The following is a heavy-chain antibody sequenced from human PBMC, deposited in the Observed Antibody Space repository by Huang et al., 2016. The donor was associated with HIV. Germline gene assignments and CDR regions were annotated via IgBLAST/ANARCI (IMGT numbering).Heavy chain of an antibody. D-gene: IGHD6-13*01. CDR3: ARKFSSTWYRAFDL. CDR2: IYPCDTYT. CDR1: GYSFNTYC. V-gene: IGHV5-51*01. J-gene: IGHJ3*01. Sequence: EVQLVQSGAEVKKPGESLKISCQGSGYSFNTYCIAWVRQMPGKGPEWIGIIYPCDTYTSYSPSFQGQVTISADKSIDTAYLQWRSLKASDTAMYYCARKFSSTWYRAFDLWGQGTMVTVSS.